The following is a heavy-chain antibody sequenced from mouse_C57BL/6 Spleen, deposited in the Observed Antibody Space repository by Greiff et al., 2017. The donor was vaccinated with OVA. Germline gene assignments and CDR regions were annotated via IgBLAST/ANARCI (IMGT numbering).Heavy chain of an antibody. Sequence: QVQLQQSGPELVKPGASVKLSCKASGYTFTSYDINWVKQRPGQGLEWIGWIYPRDGSTQYNEKFKGKASLTVDTSSSTAYMELRSLTSEDSAVYFCAREGNYDYWGKGTTLTVSS. CDR1: GYTFTSYD. J-gene: IGHJ2*01. CDR3: AREGNYDY. D-gene: IGHD2-1*01. V-gene: IGHV1-85*01. CDR2: IYPRDGST.